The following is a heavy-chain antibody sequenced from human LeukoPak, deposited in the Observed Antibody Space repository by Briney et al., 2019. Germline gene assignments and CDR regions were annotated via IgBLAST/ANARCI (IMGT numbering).Heavy chain of an antibody. CDR2: IEHYGNDK. CDR1: GFTFSTYW. Sequence: PGGSLRLSCAASGFTFSTYWMTWVRQAPGKGLEWVANIEHYGNDKYYLDSLKGRFTISRDNTRNSLYLQMDSLRAEDTAVYYCAKVGVAKEPYYFDYWGQGTLVTVSS. CDR3: AKVGVAKEPYYFDY. D-gene: IGHD3-3*01. J-gene: IGHJ4*02. V-gene: IGHV3-7*05.